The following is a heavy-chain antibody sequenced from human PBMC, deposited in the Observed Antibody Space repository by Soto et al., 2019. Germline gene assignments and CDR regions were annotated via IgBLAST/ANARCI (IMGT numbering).Heavy chain of an antibody. J-gene: IGHJ4*02. CDR3: AGAGGVANRGGWGDY. CDR2: IIPIFSTA. CDR1: GGTFSSYA. V-gene: IGHV1-69*01. Sequence: QVQLVQSGAEVKKPGSSVKVSCKASGGTFSSYAISWVRQAPGQGLEWMGGIIPIFSTANYAQKFQGRVRITGDEATSTGYGEGRSLSYEDPGVEYGAGAGGVANRGGWGDYWGQGTLVTVSS. D-gene: IGHD6-19*01.